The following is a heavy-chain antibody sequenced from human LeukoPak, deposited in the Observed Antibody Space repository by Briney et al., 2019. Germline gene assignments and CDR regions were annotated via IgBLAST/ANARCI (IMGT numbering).Heavy chain of an antibody. CDR2: IDHSGST. V-gene: IGHV4-34*01. J-gene: IGHJ4*02. D-gene: IGHD6-19*01. CDR3: ARTAIAVAGTEYFDY. Sequence: SETLSLTCAVYGGSFSGYYWSWIRQPPGKGLEWIGEIDHSGSTNYNPSLKSRVTISVDTSKNQFSLKLSSVTAADTAVYYCARTAIAVAGTEYFDYWGQGTLVTVSS. CDR1: GGSFSGYY.